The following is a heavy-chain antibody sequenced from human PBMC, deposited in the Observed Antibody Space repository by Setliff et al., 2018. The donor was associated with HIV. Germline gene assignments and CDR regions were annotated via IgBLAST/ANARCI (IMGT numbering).Heavy chain of an antibody. CDR3: ARRAYYDFWSGFYLSIANRVDS. V-gene: IGHV4-39*01. CDR2: LPHSGAT. D-gene: IGHD3-3*01. Sequence: SETLSLTCTVSGGSIRSRDYSWGWIRQPPGKGLEWIVSLPHSGATFYNPSLRSRVTTSEDTSKNQFSLRLSSVTAADTAVYYCARRAYYDFWSGFYLSIANRVDSWGQGILVTVSS. CDR1: GGSIRSRDYS. J-gene: IGHJ5*01.